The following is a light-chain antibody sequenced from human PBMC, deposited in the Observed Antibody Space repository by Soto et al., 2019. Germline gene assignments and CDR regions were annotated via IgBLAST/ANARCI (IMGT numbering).Light chain of an antibody. CDR2: AAS. J-gene: IGKJ4*01. CDR1: QGISSY. V-gene: IGKV1-8*01. Sequence: IRMTQSPSSLSASTGDRVTITCRASQGISSYLAWYQQKPGKAPKLLIYAASTLQSGVPSRFSGSGSGTDFTLTISCLQSEDFATYYCQQYDSYPPTFGGGTKVEIK. CDR3: QQYDSYPPT.